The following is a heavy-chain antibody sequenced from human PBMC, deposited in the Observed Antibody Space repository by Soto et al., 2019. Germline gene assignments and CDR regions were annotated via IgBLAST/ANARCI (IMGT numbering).Heavy chain of an antibody. CDR3: ASDPPEKPSDY. J-gene: IGHJ4*02. CDR1: GYTFTDYG. Sequence: QVQLVQSGADVKKPGASVRVSCKASGYTFTDYGITWVRQAPGQGLEWMGWISAKNGDTNLAQKFRGRVTLTTDTSTGTAYMDLRSLTPDDTAVDYCASDPPEKPSDYWGQGTLVTVSS. V-gene: IGHV1-18*01. CDR2: ISAKNGDT.